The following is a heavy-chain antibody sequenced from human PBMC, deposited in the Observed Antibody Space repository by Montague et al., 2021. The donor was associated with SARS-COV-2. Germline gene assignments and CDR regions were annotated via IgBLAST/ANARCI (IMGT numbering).Heavy chain of an antibody. J-gene: IGHJ6*03. CDR2: INHGGIT. Sequence: TLSLTCAVYGGSFSGYHWNWIRQPPGKGLEWIGEINHGGITNYNPSLKSRLTISADTSKNQFSLKLTSVAAADTAVYYCARLRDGVVPSPILGVGPYYAYYFIDVWGKGTTVTVSS. CDR1: GGSFSGYH. D-gene: IGHD3-10*01. CDR3: ARLRDGVVPSPILGVGPYYAYYFIDV. V-gene: IGHV4-34*01.